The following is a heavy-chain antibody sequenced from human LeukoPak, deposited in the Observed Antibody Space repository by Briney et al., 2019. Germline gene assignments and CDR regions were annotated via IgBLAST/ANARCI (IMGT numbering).Heavy chain of an antibody. V-gene: IGHV1-18*01. D-gene: IGHD1-26*01. J-gene: IGHJ4*02. Sequence: GASVKVSCKASGYTFTSYGISWVRQAPGQGLEWMGWISACNGNTNYAQKLQGRVTMTTDTSTSTAYMELRSLRSDDTAVYYCALSGSYWDELNYFDYWGQGTLVTVSS. CDR3: ALSGSYWDELNYFDY. CDR1: GYTFTSYG. CDR2: ISACNGNT.